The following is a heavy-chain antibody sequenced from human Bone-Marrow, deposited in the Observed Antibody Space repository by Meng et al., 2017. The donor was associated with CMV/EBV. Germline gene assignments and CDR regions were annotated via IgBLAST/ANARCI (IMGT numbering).Heavy chain of an antibody. Sequence: GGSLRLSCAASGFTFSSYWMSWVRQAPGKGLEWVANIKQDGSEKYYVESVKGRFTISRDNDKKLLYLQMNSLRAEDTAVYYCARTYQKGLAAAGSCWFDPWGQGTLVTVSS. CDR2: IKQDGSEK. CDR1: GFTFSSYW. D-gene: IGHD6-13*01. CDR3: ARTYQKGLAAAGSCWFDP. J-gene: IGHJ5*02. V-gene: IGHV3-7*01.